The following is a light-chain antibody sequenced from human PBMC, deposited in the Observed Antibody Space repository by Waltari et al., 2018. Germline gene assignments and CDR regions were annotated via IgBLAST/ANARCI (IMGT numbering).Light chain of an antibody. CDR2: KAS. V-gene: IGKV1-5*03. J-gene: IGKJ4*01. Sequence: DIQVTPSPSTPSASVTDRVTITCRASQTITFLAWHQQKPGKAPNLLIYKASTLESGVPSRFSGSGSGTEFTLTISSLQPDDFATYYCQQYDTYPLTFGGGTKVEIK. CDR1: QTITF. CDR3: QQYDTYPLT.